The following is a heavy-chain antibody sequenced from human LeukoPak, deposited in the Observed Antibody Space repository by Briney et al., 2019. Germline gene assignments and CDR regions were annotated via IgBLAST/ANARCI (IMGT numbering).Heavy chain of an antibody. CDR1: GFTFSSYG. CDR3: ARGTRGYSGYEFDY. CDR2: IWYDASNK. J-gene: IGHJ4*02. Sequence: GGSLRLSCAASGFTFSSYGMHWVRQAPGKGLEWVAVIWYDASNKYYADSVKGRFTISRDNSKNTLYLQMNSLRAEDTAVYYCARGTRGYSGYEFDYWGQGTLVTVSS. V-gene: IGHV3-33*01. D-gene: IGHD5-12*01.